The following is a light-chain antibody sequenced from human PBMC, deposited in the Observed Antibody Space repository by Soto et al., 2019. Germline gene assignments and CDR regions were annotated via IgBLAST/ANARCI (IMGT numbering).Light chain of an antibody. V-gene: IGLV1-36*01. Sequence: QSFLTQPPSVSEAPRQRVTISCSGSSSNIGNNGVNWYQQLPGKAPKLLIYYDDLLPSGVSDRFSGSRSGTSASLAISGLQSEDEADYYCAAWDDSLNGYVFGIGTKVTVL. CDR1: SSNIGNNG. CDR2: YDD. J-gene: IGLJ1*01. CDR3: AAWDDSLNGYV.